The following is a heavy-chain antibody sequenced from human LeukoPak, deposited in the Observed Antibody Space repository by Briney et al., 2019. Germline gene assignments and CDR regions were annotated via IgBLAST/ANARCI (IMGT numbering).Heavy chain of an antibody. J-gene: IGHJ3*02. CDR1: GFTFSSYG. Sequence: GGSLRLSCAASGFTFSSYGMHWVRQAPGKGLEWVASIRYDGSNKYYADSVKGRFTISRDNSKNTLYLQMNSLRAEDTAVYYCANVRQWRGPASDAFDIWGQGTMVTVSS. CDR2: IRYDGSNK. D-gene: IGHD6-19*01. V-gene: IGHV3-30*02. CDR3: ANVRQWRGPASDAFDI.